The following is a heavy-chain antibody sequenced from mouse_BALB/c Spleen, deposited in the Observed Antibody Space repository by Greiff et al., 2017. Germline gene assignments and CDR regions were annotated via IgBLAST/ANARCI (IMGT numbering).Heavy chain of an antibody. J-gene: IGHJ4*01. CDR2: ISSGGSYT. CDR1: GFTFSSYA. V-gene: IGHV5-9-3*01. Sequence: EVMLVESGGGLVKPGGSLKLSCAASGFTFSSYAMSWVRQTPEKRLEWVATISSGGSYTYYPDSVKGRFTISRDNAKNTLYLQMSSLRSEDTAMYYCARHACSSWDYAMDYWGQGTSVTVSS. D-gene: IGHD1-1*01. CDR3: ARHACSSWDYAMDY.